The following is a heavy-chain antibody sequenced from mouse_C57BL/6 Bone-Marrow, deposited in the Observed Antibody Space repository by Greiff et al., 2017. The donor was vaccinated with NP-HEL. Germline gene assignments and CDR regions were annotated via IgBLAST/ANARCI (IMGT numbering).Heavy chain of an antibody. J-gene: IGHJ3*01. CDR2: IDPEDGET. CDR3: ASDGYYEFAY. CDR1: GFNIKDYY. V-gene: IGHV14-2*01. Sequence: EVQLQQSGAELVKPGASVKLSCTASGFNIKDYYMHWVKQRTEQGLEWIGRIDPEDGETKYVPKFQGKATITADTSSNTAYLQLSSLTSEDTAVYYCASDGYYEFAYWGQGTLVTVSA. D-gene: IGHD2-3*01.